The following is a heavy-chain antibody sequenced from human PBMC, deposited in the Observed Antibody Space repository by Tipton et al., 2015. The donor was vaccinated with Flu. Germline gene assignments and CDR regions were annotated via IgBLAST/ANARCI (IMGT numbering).Heavy chain of an antibody. D-gene: IGHD3-10*01. V-gene: IGHV1-18*04. Sequence: QSGAEVKEPGASVKVSCKTSGYIFTSTGINWVRQAPGQGPEWLGWISIFNGNTNYAQRPQGRITMTTDISTTSAYLEVANLRSDDTAVSSCRGGGGRVSALEVPGLEFFAPWGQGTQVTVSS. J-gene: IGHJ5*02. CDR3: RGGGGRVSALEVPGLEFFAP. CDR1: GYIFTSTG. CDR2: ISIFNGNT.